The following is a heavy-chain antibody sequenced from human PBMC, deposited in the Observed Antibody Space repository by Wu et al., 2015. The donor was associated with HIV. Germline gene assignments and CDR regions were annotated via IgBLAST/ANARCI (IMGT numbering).Heavy chain of an antibody. CDR1: GDIFVAYF. V-gene: IGHV1-2*02. J-gene: IGHJ4*02. Sequence: QLVQSGAEVKKPGASVKVSCKASGDIFVAYFMHWVRQAPGQGLEWMGWVNPASGGTNYAHKFQGRVTMTWDTSSSTTYLELSSLRSGDTAVYYCARGGWAAAAGADYWGQGTLVSVSS. CDR3: ARGGWAAAAGADY. CDR2: VNPASGGT. D-gene: IGHD6-13*01.